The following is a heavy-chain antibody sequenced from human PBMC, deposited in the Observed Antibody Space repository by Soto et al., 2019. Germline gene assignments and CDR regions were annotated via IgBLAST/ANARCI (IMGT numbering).Heavy chain of an antibody. Sequence: SETLSLTCTVSGGSISSGGYYWSWIRQHPGKGLEWIGYIYYSGSTYYNPSLKSRVTISVDTSKNQFSLKLSSVTAADTAVYYCARGSYSDDFWSGYYLANWFDPWGQGTLVTVSS. V-gene: IGHV4-31*03. CDR3: ARGSYSDDFWSGYYLANWFDP. J-gene: IGHJ5*02. D-gene: IGHD3-3*01. CDR1: GGSISSGGYY. CDR2: IYYSGST.